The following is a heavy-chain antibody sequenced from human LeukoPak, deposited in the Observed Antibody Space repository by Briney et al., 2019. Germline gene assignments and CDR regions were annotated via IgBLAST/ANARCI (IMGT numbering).Heavy chain of an antibody. CDR1: GFTVSSNY. Sequence: GGSLRLSCAASGFTVSSNYMSWVRQAPGKGLEWVSVIYSGGSTYYADSVKGRFTISRDNSKNTLYLQMNSLRAEDTAVYYCARSIPETYSSGWYHDYWGQGILVTVSS. V-gene: IGHV3-53*01. J-gene: IGHJ4*02. CDR3: ARSIPETYSSGWYHDY. D-gene: IGHD6-19*01. CDR2: IYSGGST.